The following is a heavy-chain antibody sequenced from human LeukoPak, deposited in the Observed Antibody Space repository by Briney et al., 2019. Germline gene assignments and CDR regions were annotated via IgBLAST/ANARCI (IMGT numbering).Heavy chain of an antibody. CDR2: ISSSSSTI. V-gene: IGHV3-48*01. D-gene: IGHD6-13*01. CDR3: ASADPEYSSSWYKVDY. Sequence: GGSLRLSCAASGFTFSSYSMNWVRQAPGKGLEWVSYISSSSSTIYYADSVKGRFTISRDNAKNSLYLQMNSLRAEDTAVYYCASADPEYSSSWYKVDYWGQGTLVTVSS. CDR1: GFTFSSYS. J-gene: IGHJ4*02.